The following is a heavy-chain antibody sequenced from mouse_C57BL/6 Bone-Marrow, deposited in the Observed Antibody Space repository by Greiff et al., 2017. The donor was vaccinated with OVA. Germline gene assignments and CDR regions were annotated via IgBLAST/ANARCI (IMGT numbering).Heavy chain of an antibody. CDR2: ISGGGGNT. D-gene: IGHD1-1*01. Sequence: EVQGVESGGGLVKPGGSLKLSCAASGFTFSSYTMSWVRQTPEKRLEWVATISGGGGNTYYPDSVKGRFTISRDNAKNTLYLQMSSLRSEDTALYYCARPAGSSYWFAYWGQGTLVTVSA. V-gene: IGHV5-9*01. CDR3: ARPAGSSYWFAY. J-gene: IGHJ3*01. CDR1: GFTFSSYT.